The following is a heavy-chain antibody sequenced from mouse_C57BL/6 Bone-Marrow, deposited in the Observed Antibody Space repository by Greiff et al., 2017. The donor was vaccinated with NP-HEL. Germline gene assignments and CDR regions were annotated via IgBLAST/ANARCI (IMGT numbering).Heavy chain of an antibody. CDR1: GFTFSSYG. V-gene: IGHV5-6*01. J-gene: IGHJ4*01. Sequence: EVQRVESGGDLVKPGGSLKLSCAASGFTFSSYGMSWVRQTPDKRLEWVATISSGGSYTYYPDSVKGRFTISRDNAKNTLYLQMSSLKSEDTAMYYCARRDYDYDDGAMDYWGQGTSVTVSS. CDR2: ISSGGSYT. D-gene: IGHD2-4*01. CDR3: ARRDYDYDDGAMDY.